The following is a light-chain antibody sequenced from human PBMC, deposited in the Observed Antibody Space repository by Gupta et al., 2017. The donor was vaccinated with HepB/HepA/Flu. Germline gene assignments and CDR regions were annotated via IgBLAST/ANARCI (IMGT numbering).Light chain of an antibody. CDR1: QSISSY. V-gene: IGKV1-39*01. J-gene: IGKJ2*01. CDR2: TAS. CDR3: QQCDMTPQT. Sequence: IQMTQSPSSLSASIGDRVTITCRASQSISSYLNWYQQKAGKAPKVLIYTASRLQSGISSRFSGSGSGTNFTLTINRVQREDFATYYCQQCDMTPQTFGQGTKVDIK.